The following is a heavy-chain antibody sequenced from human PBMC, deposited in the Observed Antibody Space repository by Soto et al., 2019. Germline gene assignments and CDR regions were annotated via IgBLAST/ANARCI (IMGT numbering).Heavy chain of an antibody. CDR3: ARETPTVTERGYYYGMDV. Sequence: SETLSLTCTVSGGSISSGDYYWSWIRQPPGKGLEWIGYIYYSGSTYYNPSLKSRVTISVDTSKNQFSLKLSSVTAADTAVYYCARETPTVTERGYYYGMDVWGQGTTVTVSS. CDR1: GGSISSGDYY. D-gene: IGHD4-4*01. CDR2: IYYSGST. J-gene: IGHJ6*02. V-gene: IGHV4-30-4*01.